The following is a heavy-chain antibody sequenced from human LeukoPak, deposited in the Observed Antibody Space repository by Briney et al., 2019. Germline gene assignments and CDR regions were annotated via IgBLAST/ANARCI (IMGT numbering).Heavy chain of an antibody. CDR2: ISSSGNIV. Sequence: GSLRLSCAASGFTFSSYEMNWVRQAPGKGLEWVSYISSSGNIVYYANSVMGRFTISRDNARNSLYLQMNSLRAEDTAVYYCARDTYYGDYVDYWGQGALVTVSS. CDR3: ARDTYYGDYVDY. D-gene: IGHD4-17*01. J-gene: IGHJ4*02. CDR1: GFTFSSYE. V-gene: IGHV3-48*03.